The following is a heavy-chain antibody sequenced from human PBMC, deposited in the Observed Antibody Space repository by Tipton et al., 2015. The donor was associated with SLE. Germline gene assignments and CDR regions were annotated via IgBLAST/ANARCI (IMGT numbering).Heavy chain of an antibody. CDR1: GGSISSHY. J-gene: IGHJ4*02. Sequence: TLSLTCTVSGGSISSHYWSWIRQPPGKGLEWIGYIYYTGSTNYNPSLKSRVTISVDTSKNQFSLKLSSVTAADTAVYYCASSIDLVPAALRLPRVWGQGTLVTVSS. V-gene: IGHV4-59*11. CDR2: IYYTGST. CDR3: ASSIDLVPAALRLPRV. D-gene: IGHD2-2*01.